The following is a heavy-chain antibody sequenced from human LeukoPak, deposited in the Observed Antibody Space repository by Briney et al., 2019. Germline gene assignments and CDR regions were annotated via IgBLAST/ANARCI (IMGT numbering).Heavy chain of an antibody. Sequence: ASVKVSCKASGGTFSSYTISWVRQAPGQGLEWMGRIIPILGMANYAQKFQGRVTITADNSTSTANMEQRSLRSEDTAVYYCARVGESNYDFWSGYYYNWFDPWGQGTLVTVSS. CDR1: GGTFSSYT. D-gene: IGHD3-3*01. CDR2: IIPILGMA. V-gene: IGHV1-69*02. CDR3: ARVGESNYDFWSGYYYNWFDP. J-gene: IGHJ5*02.